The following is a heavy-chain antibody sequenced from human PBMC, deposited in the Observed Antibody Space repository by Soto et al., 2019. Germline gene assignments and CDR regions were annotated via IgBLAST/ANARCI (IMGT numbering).Heavy chain of an antibody. D-gene: IGHD6-6*01. Sequence: QVQLVESGGGVVQPGRSLRLSCAASGFTFSSYGMHWVRQAPGKGLEWVAVISYDGSNKYYADSVKGRFTISRDNSKYTLYLQMNSLRAEDTGVYYCAKAPRPIQHWGQGTLVTVSS. CDR2: ISYDGSNK. V-gene: IGHV3-30*18. CDR1: GFTFSSYG. CDR3: AKAPRPIQH. J-gene: IGHJ1*01.